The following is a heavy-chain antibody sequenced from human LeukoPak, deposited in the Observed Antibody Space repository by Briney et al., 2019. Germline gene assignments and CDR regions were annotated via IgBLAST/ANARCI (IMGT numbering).Heavy chain of an antibody. V-gene: IGHV4-39*07. CDR1: GFTVSSNY. CDR2: IYYSGST. Sequence: GSLRLSCAASGFTVSSNYMSWVRQPPGKGLEWIGSIYYSGSTYYNPSLKSRVTISVDTSKNQFSLKLSSVTAADTAVYYCASIPLMQTYYDFWSGYSYYYYMDVWGKGTTVTVSS. CDR3: ASIPLMQTYYDFWSGYSYYYYMDV. D-gene: IGHD3-3*01. J-gene: IGHJ6*03.